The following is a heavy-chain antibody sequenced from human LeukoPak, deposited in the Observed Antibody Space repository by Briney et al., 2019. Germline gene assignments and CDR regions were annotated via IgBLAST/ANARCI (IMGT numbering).Heavy chain of an antibody. CDR2: INPNSGGT. CDR3: ARVDAASLAVRY. J-gene: IGHJ4*02. CDR1: GYTFTGYF. D-gene: IGHD6-13*01. V-gene: IGHV1-2*02. Sequence: ASVKVSCKTSGYTFTGYFLNWVRQAPGQGLEWMGRINPNSGGTNCGQKFQDRVTLTRDTSIATAYMELSSLTSDDTAVYYCARVDAASLAVRYWGQGTLITVSS.